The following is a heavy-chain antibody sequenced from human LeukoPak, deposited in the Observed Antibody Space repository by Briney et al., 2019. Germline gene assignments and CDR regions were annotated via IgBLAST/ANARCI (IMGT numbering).Heavy chain of an antibody. CDR1: GGTFSSYA. V-gene: IGHV1-69*05. Sequence: GASVKVSCKASGGTFSSYAISWVRQAPGQGLEWMGRIIPIFGTANYAQKFQGRVTITTDESTSTAYMELSSLRSEDTAVYYCARVGDSSGYYYSCDFQHWGQGTLVTVSS. CDR3: ARVGDSSGYYYSCDFQH. J-gene: IGHJ1*01. CDR2: IIPIFGTA. D-gene: IGHD3-22*01.